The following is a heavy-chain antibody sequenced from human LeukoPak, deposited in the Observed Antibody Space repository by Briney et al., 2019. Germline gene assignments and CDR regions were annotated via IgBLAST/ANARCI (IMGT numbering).Heavy chain of an antibody. CDR3: ARAPGKLDAFDI. CDR1: GGSISSYY. J-gene: IGHJ3*02. V-gene: IGHV4-34*01. Sequence: SETLSLTCTVSGGSISSYYWSWIRQPPGKGLEWIGEINHSGSTDYNPSLKSRVTISVDTSKNQFSLKLSSVTAADTAVYYCARAPGKLDAFDIWGQGTMVTVSS. CDR2: INHSGST.